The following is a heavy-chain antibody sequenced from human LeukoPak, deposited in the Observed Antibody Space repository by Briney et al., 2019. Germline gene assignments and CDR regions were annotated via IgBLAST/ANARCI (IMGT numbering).Heavy chain of an antibody. CDR1: GFTFSSYS. D-gene: IGHD3-22*01. J-gene: IGHJ4*02. V-gene: IGHV3-48*04. CDR3: ARPGALYDSRGYHQTSFDY. Sequence: GGSLRLSCAASGFTFSSYSMNWVRQAPGKGLEWVSYISSSSSTIYYADSVKGRFTISRYNAKNSLYLQMNSLRAEDTAVYNGARPGALYDSRGYHQTSFDYWGQGTLVTVSS. CDR2: ISSSSSTI.